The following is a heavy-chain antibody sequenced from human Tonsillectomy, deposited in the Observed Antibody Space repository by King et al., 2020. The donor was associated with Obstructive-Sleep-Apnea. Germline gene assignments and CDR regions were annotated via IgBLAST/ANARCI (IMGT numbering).Heavy chain of an antibody. CDR2: ISWNSGSI. Sequence: VQLVESGGGLVQPGRSLRLSCAASGFTFDDYAMHWVRQAPGKGLEWVSGISWNSGSIGYADSVKGRFTISRDNAKNSLYLQMNSLRAEDTALYYCAKDLYGSGSYHFDYWGQGTLVTVSS. V-gene: IGHV3-9*01. D-gene: IGHD3-10*01. J-gene: IGHJ4*02. CDR3: AKDLYGSGSYHFDY. CDR1: GFTFDDYA.